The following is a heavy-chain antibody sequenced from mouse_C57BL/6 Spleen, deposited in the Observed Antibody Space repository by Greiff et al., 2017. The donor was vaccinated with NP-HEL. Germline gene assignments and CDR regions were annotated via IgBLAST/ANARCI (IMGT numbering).Heavy chain of an antibody. CDR3: ARNNYGSSWFAY. Sequence: QVQLQQSGAELVMPGASVKLSCKASGYTFTSYWMHWVKQRPGQGLEWIGEIDPSDSYTNYNQKFKGKSTLTVDKSSSTAYMQLSSLTSEDSAVYYCARNNYGSSWFAYWGQGTLVTVSA. CDR1: GYTFTSYW. D-gene: IGHD1-1*01. CDR2: IDPSDSYT. V-gene: IGHV1-69*01. J-gene: IGHJ3*01.